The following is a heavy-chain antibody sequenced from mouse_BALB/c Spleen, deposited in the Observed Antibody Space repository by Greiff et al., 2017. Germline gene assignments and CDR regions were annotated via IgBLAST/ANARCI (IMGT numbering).Heavy chain of an antibody. CDR2: IWSGGST. CDR3: ARNQITAEAMDY. Sequence: QVQLKESGPGLVQPSQSLSITCTASGFSLTSYGVHWVRQSPGKGLEWLGVIWSGGSTDYNAAFISRLSISKDNSKSQVFFKMNSLQANDTAIYYCARNQITAEAMDYWGQGTSVTVSS. J-gene: IGHJ4*01. CDR1: GFSLTSYG. D-gene: IGHD1-2*01. V-gene: IGHV2-2*02.